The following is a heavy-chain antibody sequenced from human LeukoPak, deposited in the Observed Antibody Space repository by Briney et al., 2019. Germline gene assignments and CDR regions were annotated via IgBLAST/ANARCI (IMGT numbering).Heavy chain of an antibody. CDR2: ISGTGGST. D-gene: IGHD5-12*01. V-gene: IGHV3-23*01. J-gene: IGHJ6*02. CDR1: GFTFSSYA. Sequence: GGSLRLSCAASGFTFSSYAMSWVRQAPGKGLEWVSAISGTGGSTCYADSVKGRFTISIDNSRNTLYLQMNSLRAEDTAVYYCAKGGSRGYSGYGYDYYGMDVWGQGTTVTVSS. CDR3: AKGGSRGYSGYGYDYYGMDV.